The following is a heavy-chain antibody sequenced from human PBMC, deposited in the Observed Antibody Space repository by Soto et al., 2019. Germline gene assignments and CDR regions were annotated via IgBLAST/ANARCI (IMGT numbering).Heavy chain of an antibody. V-gene: IGHV4-28*01. J-gene: IGHJ5*02. Sequence: QVQLQESGPGLVKPWDTLSLTCAVSGLSISSSNWWGWMRQPPGKGLEWIGYISPSGSTYQNPSLQSRVTXXVXTXXNRFSVTLSFVTAMDTAVYYCAKIVGTARGPWFDPWGQGALVTVSS. CDR1: GLSISSSNW. CDR2: ISPSGST. D-gene: IGHD1-26*01. CDR3: AKIVGTARGPWFDP.